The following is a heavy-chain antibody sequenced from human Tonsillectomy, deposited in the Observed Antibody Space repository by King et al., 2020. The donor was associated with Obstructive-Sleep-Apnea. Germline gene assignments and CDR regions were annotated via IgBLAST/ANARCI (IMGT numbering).Heavy chain of an antibody. V-gene: IGHV4-34*01. CDR2: INHSGST. Sequence: VQLQQWGAGLLRPSETLSLTCAVYGGSFSDYSWSWIRQPPGKGLEWIGEINHSGSTNYNPSLKSRVTISVDTSKNQFSLKLSPVTAADTAVYYCARSHYGDYVWWFDPWGQGTLVTVSS. J-gene: IGHJ5*02. D-gene: IGHD4-17*01. CDR3: ARSHYGDYVWWFDP. CDR1: GGSFSDYS.